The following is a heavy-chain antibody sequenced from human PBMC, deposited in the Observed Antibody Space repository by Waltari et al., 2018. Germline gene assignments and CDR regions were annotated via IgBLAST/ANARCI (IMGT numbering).Heavy chain of an antibody. CDR2: INQDGSGR. CDR1: GFTFGTYW. V-gene: IGHV3-7*01. CDR3: ARGDSDFREGAS. D-gene: IGHD3-10*01. J-gene: IGHJ5*02. Sequence: EVRLVESGGGLVQPGGSRRLSCSTSGFTFGTYWMSWVRQAPGKGLEWVANINQDGSGRYHVDSVKGRFTISRDNAMNSLHLQMNSLRAEDTAVYYCARGDSDFREGASWGQGTLVTVSS.